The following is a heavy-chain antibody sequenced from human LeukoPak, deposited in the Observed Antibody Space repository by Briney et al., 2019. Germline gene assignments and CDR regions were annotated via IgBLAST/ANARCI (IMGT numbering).Heavy chain of an antibody. Sequence: GGSLTLSCAASGVTFSRYSMNWIRQAPGKGLEWISSISSSGSYKYNAYPVNGLFIIFKNNAKNLLLLQMTIPTADATAEYYGARDYTVLNWFDPWGQGTLVTVSS. V-gene: IGHV3-21*04. CDR3: ARDYTVLNWFDP. CDR1: GVTFSRYS. CDR2: ISSSGSYK. D-gene: IGHD4-17*01. J-gene: IGHJ5*02.